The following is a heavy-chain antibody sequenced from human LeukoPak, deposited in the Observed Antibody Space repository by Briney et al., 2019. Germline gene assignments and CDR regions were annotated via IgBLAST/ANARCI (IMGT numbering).Heavy chain of an antibody. Sequence: ASVKVSCKVSGYTLTELSMHWVRQAPGKGLEWMGGFDPEDGETIYAQKFQGRVTMTADTSTSTSYMELRSLRSDDTAVYYCAREHSSSWDQFDYWGQGTLVPVSS. CDR1: GYTLTELS. J-gene: IGHJ4*02. CDR2: FDPEDGET. V-gene: IGHV1-24*01. CDR3: AREHSSSWDQFDY. D-gene: IGHD6-13*01.